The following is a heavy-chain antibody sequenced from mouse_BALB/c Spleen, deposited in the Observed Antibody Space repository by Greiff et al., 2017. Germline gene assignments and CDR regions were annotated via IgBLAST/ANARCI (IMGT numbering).Heavy chain of an antibody. Sequence: EVQVVESGGGLVKPGGSLKLSCAASGFTFSSYAMSWVRQTPEKRLEWVASISSGGSTYYPDSVKGRFTISRDNARNILYLQMSSLRSEDTAMYYCARVDDGPLYAMDYWGQGTSVTVSS. CDR3: ARVDDGPLYAMDY. CDR2: ISSGGST. D-gene: IGHD2-3*01. J-gene: IGHJ4*01. CDR1: GFTFSSYA. V-gene: IGHV5-6-5*01.